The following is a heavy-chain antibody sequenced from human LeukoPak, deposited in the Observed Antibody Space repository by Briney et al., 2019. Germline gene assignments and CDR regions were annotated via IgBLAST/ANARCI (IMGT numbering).Heavy chain of an antibody. Sequence: ASVKVSCKASGYTFTSYYMHWVRQAPGQGLEWMGIINPSGGSTSYAQKFQGRVTMTRDTSTSTVYMELSSLRSEDTAVYYCAREGYCSSTSCQSYYYYYMDVWGKGTTVTVSS. CDR3: AREGYCSSTSCQSYYYYYMDV. CDR1: GYTFTSYY. J-gene: IGHJ6*03. D-gene: IGHD2-2*01. V-gene: IGHV1-46*01. CDR2: INPSGGST.